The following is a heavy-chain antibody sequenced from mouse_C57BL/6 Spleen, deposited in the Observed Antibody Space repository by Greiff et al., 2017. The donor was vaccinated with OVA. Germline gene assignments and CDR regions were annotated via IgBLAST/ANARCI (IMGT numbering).Heavy chain of an antibody. Sequence: EVKLVESGGGLVKPGGSLKLSCAASGFTFSDYGMHWVRQAPEKGLEWVAYISSGSSTIYYAHTVKGRFTISRDNAKNTLFLQMTSLRSEDTAMYYCARSPLYYGSSYVDYWGQGTTLTVSS. D-gene: IGHD1-1*01. CDR1: GFTFSDYG. V-gene: IGHV5-17*01. J-gene: IGHJ2*01. CDR2: ISSGSSTI. CDR3: ARSPLYYGSSYVDY.